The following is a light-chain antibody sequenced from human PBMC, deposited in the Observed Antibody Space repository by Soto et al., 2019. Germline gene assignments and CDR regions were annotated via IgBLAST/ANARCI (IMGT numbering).Light chain of an antibody. J-gene: IGKJ2*01. Sequence: EIVLTQSPGTLSLSPGERATLSCRASQTVSSSYLAWYQQKPGQAPRLLIYGASTRATGIPDRFSVSGSGTDFNLTISSLESEDFAVYYCQQFGGSPNTFGQGTKLEI. CDR1: QTVSSSY. V-gene: IGKV3-20*01. CDR2: GAS. CDR3: QQFGGSPNT.